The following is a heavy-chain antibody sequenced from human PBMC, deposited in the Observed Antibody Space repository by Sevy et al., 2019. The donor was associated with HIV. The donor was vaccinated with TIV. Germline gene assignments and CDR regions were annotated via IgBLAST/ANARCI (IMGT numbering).Heavy chain of an antibody. CDR3: ARDRGEILHSAFDY. D-gene: IGHD2-15*01. Sequence: GGSLRLSCAASGFRFSDYSMHWVRQAPGKGLEWVAVISYDGRNNKYNVDFVKGRFTVSRDNSKNTLFLQMNSLRAEDSGIYYCARDRGEILHSAFDYWRRENLVTVSS. CDR2: ISYDGRNNK. V-gene: IGHV3-30*14. J-gene: IGHJ4*02. CDR1: GFRFSDYS.